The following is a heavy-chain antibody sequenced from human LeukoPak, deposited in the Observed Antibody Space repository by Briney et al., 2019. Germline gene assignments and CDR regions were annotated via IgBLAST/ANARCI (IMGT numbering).Heavy chain of an antibody. V-gene: IGHV1-69*06. J-gene: IGHJ5*02. CDR2: IIPIFGTA. D-gene: IGHD3-10*01. CDR1: GGTFSSYA. CDR3: AREIGVTMVRGVTNWFDP. Sequence: GASVKVSCKAPGGTFSSYAISWVRQAPGQGLEWMGGIIPIFGTANYAQKFQGRVTITADKSTSTAYMELSSLRSEDTAVYYCAREIGVTMVRGVTNWFDPWGQGTLVTVSS.